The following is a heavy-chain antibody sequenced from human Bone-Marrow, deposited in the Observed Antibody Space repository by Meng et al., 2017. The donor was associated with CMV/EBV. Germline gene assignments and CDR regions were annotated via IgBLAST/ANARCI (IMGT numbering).Heavy chain of an antibody. V-gene: IGHV3-9*01. J-gene: IGHJ4*02. Sequence: SLKISCAASGFTFDDYAMHWVRQAPGKGLEWVSSISWNSGDIGYADSVKGRFTISRDNAKNSLYLQMNTLGAEDTALYYCTKDADREWTSNSWLDYWGQGSLVTVSS. D-gene: IGHD3-3*01. CDR1: GFTFDDYA. CDR3: TKDADREWTSNSWLDY. CDR2: ISWNSGDI.